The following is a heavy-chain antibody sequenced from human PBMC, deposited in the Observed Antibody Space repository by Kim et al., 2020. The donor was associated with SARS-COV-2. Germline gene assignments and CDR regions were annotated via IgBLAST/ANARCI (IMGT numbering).Heavy chain of an antibody. CDR2: ITKSSTTI. D-gene: IGHD3-16*01. V-gene: IGHV3-48*02. Sequence: GGSLRLFCATSGFTFSAYDMNWVRQAPGKGLEWLSFITKSSTTIYYADSVEGRFTISRDNAKNSLFLQMNSLRDEDTALYYCVRDRMGGAFDMWCQGTLV. CDR3: VRDRMGGAFDM. J-gene: IGHJ3*02. CDR1: GFTFSAYD.